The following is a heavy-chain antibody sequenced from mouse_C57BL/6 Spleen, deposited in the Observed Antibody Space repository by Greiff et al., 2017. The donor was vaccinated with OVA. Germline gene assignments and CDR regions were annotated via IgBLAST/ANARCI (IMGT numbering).Heavy chain of an antibody. CDR2: IDPETGGT. D-gene: IGHD3-2*02. V-gene: IGHV1-15*01. Sequence: VQRVESGAELVRPGASVTLSCKASGYTFTDYEMHWVKQTPVHGLEWIGAIDPETGGTAYNQKFKGKAILTADKSSSTAYMELRSLTSEDSAVYYCTRSEISAGFAYWGQGTLVTVSA. CDR3: TRSEISAGFAY. CDR1: GYTFTDYE. J-gene: IGHJ3*01.